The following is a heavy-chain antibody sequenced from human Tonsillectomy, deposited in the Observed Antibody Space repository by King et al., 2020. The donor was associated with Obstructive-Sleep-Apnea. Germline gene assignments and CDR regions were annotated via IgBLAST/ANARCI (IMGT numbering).Heavy chain of an antibody. CDR1: EFTFSSYW. CDR3: ARLNWGFFLGDAFDI. CDR2: INQDGSEQ. Sequence: EVQLVESGGGLVQPGGSLRLSCAASEFTFSSYWMSWVRQAPGKGLEWVANINQDGSEQYYVDSVKGRFTISRDNAKNSLYLQMNSLRAEDTAVYYCARLNWGFFLGDAFDIWGQGTMVTVSS. D-gene: IGHD7-27*01. V-gene: IGHV3-7*03. J-gene: IGHJ3*02.